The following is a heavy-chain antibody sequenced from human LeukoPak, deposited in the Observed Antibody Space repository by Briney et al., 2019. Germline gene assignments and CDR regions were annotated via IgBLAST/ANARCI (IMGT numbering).Heavy chain of an antibody. Sequence: SETLSLTCTVSRGSISSGGYYWGWFRQPPGRGLEWIGYIYHSGSTYYNPSLKSRVTISVDRSKNQFSLKLSSVTAADTAVYYCARDGPAAMGYFDYWGQGTLVTVSS. J-gene: IGHJ4*02. D-gene: IGHD2-2*01. CDR3: ARDGPAAMGYFDY. CDR2: IYHSGST. CDR1: RGSISSGGYY. V-gene: IGHV4-30-2*01.